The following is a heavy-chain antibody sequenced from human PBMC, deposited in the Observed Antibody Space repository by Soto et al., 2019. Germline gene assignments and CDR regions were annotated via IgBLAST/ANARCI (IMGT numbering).Heavy chain of an antibody. CDR1: GYTFTSYG. D-gene: IGHD6-19*01. J-gene: IGHJ4*02. Sequence: QVQLVQSGAEVKKPGASVKVSCKASGYTFTSYGISWVRQAPGQGLEWMGWISAYNGNTNYAQKHQGRXTXTXXTSTSTAYMELRSLRSDDTAVYYCARDLAVGLVDYWGQGTLVTVSS. CDR2: ISAYNGNT. CDR3: ARDLAVGLVDY. V-gene: IGHV1-18*01.